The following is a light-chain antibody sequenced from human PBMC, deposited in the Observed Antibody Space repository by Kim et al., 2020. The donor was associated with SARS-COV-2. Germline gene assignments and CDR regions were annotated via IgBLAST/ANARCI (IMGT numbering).Light chain of an antibody. CDR3: QQYYSTPWT. V-gene: IGKV4-1*01. Sequence: ATINCKSSQSVLYSSNNKNYLAWYQQKPGQPPKLLIYWAPTRESGVPDRFSGSGSGTDVTLTISSLQAEDVAVYYCQQYYSTPWTFGQGTKVDIK. CDR2: WAP. CDR1: QSVLYSSNNKNY. J-gene: IGKJ1*01.